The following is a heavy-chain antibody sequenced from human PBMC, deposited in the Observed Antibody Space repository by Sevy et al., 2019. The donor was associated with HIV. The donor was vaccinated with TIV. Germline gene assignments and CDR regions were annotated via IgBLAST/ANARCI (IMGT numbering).Heavy chain of an antibody. CDR1: GGSVSSGSYY. CDR2: IYYSGST. V-gene: IGHV4-61*01. Sequence: SETLSLTCTVSGGSVSSGSYYWSWIRQPPGKGLEWIGYIYYSGSTNYNPSLKSRVTISVDTSKNQFSLKLSSVTAADTAVYYCARAAVTIFGMVIRPSRAFDIWGQGTMVTVSS. D-gene: IGHD3-3*01. CDR3: ARAAVTIFGMVIRPSRAFDI. J-gene: IGHJ3*02.